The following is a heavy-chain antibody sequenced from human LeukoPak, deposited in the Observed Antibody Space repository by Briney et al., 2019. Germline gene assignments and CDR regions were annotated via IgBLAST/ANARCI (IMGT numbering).Heavy chain of an antibody. CDR2: IYTSGST. V-gene: IGHV4-4*07. CDR3: ARDFEI. Sequence: PSETLSLTCTVSGGSTSSTYYWSWIRQPAGKGLEWIGRIYTSGSTNYNPSLKSRVTMSVDTYKNQFSLKLSSVTAADTAVYYCARDFEIWGQGTMVTVSS. CDR1: GGSTSSTYY. J-gene: IGHJ3*02.